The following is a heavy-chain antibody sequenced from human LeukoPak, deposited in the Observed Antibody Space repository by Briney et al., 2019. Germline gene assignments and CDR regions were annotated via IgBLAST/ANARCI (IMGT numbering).Heavy chain of an antibody. V-gene: IGHV3-49*04. Sequence: GRSLRLSCTTSGFTFGDYAMSWVRQAPGKGLEWLGFIRSKAYSGTTEYAASVRGRFTFSRDDSKYIAYLQMNSLKAEDTAVYYSTRGSCGGGSCYSILGLDYWGQGTLVTVSS. CDR1: GFTFGDYA. D-gene: IGHD2-15*01. J-gene: IGHJ4*02. CDR2: IRSKAYSGTT. CDR3: TRGSCGGGSCYSILGLDY.